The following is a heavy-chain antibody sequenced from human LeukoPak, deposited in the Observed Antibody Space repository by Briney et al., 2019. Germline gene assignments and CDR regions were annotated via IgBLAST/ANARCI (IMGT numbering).Heavy chain of an antibody. Sequence: ASVKVTCKVSGYTLTELSMHWVRQAPGKGLEWMGWISAYNGNTNYAQKVQDRVTMTTDTSTSTAYMELRSLRSDDTAVYYCARDLAMIVVDDAFDIWGQGTMVTVSS. CDR2: ISAYNGNT. CDR3: ARDLAMIVVDDAFDI. V-gene: IGHV1-18*01. D-gene: IGHD3-22*01. J-gene: IGHJ3*02. CDR1: GYTLTELS.